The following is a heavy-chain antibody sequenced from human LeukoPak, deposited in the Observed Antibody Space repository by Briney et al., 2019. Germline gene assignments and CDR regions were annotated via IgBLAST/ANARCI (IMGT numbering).Heavy chain of an antibody. V-gene: IGHV4-59*08. CDR3: ARHEGYTSGGFDY. D-gene: IGHD6-19*01. CDR1: GGSIISYF. Sequence: SETLSLTCTVSGGSIISYFWSWIRQPPGKGLEWIGYIYYRGSTTYNPSLKSRVTMSVDTSKNQFSLKLSSVTAADTAVYFCARHEGYTSGGFDYWGQGTLATVSS. CDR2: IYYRGST. J-gene: IGHJ4*02.